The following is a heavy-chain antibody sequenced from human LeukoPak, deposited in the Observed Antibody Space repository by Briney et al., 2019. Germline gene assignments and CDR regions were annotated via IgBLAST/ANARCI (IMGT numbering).Heavy chain of an antibody. V-gene: IGHV3-7*01. CDR2: IKEDGSVR. D-gene: IGHD3-16*01. J-gene: IGHJ4*02. CDR1: GFSFTDYW. CDR3: ARDPGRGGKAVMDY. Sequence: GGSLRLSCAAAGFSFTDYWMNWVRQAPGKGLEWVANIKEDGSVRHYVDSVRGRFTISRDNAMHSVSLQMNSLRVEDTAVYYCARDPGRGGKAVMDYWGQGTLVTVSS.